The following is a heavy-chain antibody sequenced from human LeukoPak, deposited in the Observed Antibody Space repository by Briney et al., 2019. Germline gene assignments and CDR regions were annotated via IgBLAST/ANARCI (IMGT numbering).Heavy chain of an antibody. V-gene: IGHV3-48*01. CDR3: ARDWGEGYDILTGYYYYGMDV. J-gene: IGHJ6*02. CDR1: GFPFSNYS. D-gene: IGHD3-9*01. CDR2: ISSSSSTI. Sequence: GGSLRLSCAAFGFPFSNYSINWVRQAPGKGLEWVSYISSSSSTIYYADSVKGRFTISRDNAKNSLYLQLNSLRAEDTAVYYCARDWGEGYDILTGYYYYGMDVWGQGTTVTVSS.